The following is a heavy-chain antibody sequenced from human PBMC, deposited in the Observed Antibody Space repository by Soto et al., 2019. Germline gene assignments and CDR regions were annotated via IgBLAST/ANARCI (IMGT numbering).Heavy chain of an antibody. CDR2: IYRTGST. CDR3: ASRDPGTSVDY. CDR1: GGSFTSNNW. J-gene: IGHJ4*02. Sequence: SETLSLTCAVSGGSFTSNNWWTWVRQPPGQGLEWIGEIYRTGSTNCNPSLKSRVTISLDKSENQFSLKVTSLTAADTAVYYCASRDPGTSVDYWGQGTLVTVSS. D-gene: IGHD1-7*01. V-gene: IGHV4-4*02.